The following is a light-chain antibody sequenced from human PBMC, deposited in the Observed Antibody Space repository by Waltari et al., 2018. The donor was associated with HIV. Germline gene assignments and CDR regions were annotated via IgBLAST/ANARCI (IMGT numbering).Light chain of an antibody. CDR1: TLGNTL. V-gene: IGLV3-1*01. J-gene: IGLJ1*01. CDR3: QAWGSSTALYV. Sequence: SDDLSQPPSVSVSPAPTARLTCTGPTLGNTLVSRYQQKPGQSPLLVIYQDSKRPSGIPARCSGSNSGDTATLTISGTQTMDEADYYCQAWGSSTALYVFGTGTKVTVL. CDR2: QDS.